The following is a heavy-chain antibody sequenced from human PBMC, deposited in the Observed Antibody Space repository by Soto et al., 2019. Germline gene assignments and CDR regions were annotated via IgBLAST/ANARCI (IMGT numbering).Heavy chain of an antibody. CDR1: GGSISSGDYY. Sequence: QVQLQESGPGLVKPSQTLSLTCTVSGGSISSGDYYWSWIRQPPGKGLEWIGYIYYSGSTYYNPSLKSRVTISVDTSKNQFSLKLSSVTAADTAVYYCARFYDYVWGSYRPNWFDPWGQGTLVTVSS. CDR3: ARFYDYVWGSYRPNWFDP. D-gene: IGHD3-16*02. V-gene: IGHV4-30-4*01. CDR2: IYYSGST. J-gene: IGHJ5*02.